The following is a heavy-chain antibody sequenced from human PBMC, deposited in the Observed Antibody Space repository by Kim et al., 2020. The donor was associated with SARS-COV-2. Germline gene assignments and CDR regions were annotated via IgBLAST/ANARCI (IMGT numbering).Heavy chain of an antibody. CDR1: GLTFRNHA. CDR3: ANHEQWLLSDAEYFQH. V-gene: IGHV3-23*01. D-gene: IGHD6-19*01. CDR2: LSGTEGRT. Sequence: GGSLRLSCEVSGLTFRNHAMSWVRQAPGKGLEWVSALSGTEGRTHYADSVKGRFTISRDNSKNILYLEMNSLRVDDTAVYYCANHEQWLLSDAEYFQHWGQGTLVTVS. J-gene: IGHJ1*01.